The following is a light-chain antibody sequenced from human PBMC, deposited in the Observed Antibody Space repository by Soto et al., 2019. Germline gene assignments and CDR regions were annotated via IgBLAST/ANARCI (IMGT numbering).Light chain of an antibody. V-gene: IGLV1-40*01. CDR3: QSYDTSLSGSEV. CDR2: GNG. CDR1: SXNIGAGHD. J-gene: IGLJ1*01. Sequence: QSVLTQPPSVSGAPGQRVTIYCTESSXNIGAGHDVHWYQHLPGTAPKLLIYGNGNRPSGIPDRFSGSKSGTSASLAITGLQAEDEADYYCQSYDTSLSGSEVFGTGTKVTV.